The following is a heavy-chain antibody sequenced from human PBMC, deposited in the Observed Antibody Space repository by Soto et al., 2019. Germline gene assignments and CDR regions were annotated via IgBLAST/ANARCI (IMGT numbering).Heavy chain of an antibody. V-gene: IGHV3-30*03. CDR1: GFTFSSYV. J-gene: IGHJ4*02. CDR3: ATGAQGPHDY. Sequence: LRLSCAASGFTFSSYVMHWVRQAPGKGLEWVAVISYDASKKYYADSVKGRFIISRDNSKNIVYLQMNSLRTEDTAVYYCATGAQGPHDYWGQGILVTVS. CDR2: ISYDASKK.